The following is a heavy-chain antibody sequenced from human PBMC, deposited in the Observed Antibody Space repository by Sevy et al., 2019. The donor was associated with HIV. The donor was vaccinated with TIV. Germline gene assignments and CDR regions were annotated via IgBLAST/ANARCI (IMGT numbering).Heavy chain of an antibody. Sequence: GGSLRLSCTTSGFTFGDYGMSWLRQAPGKGLEWIGFIRSKPYGGATEYAASVKGRFTISRDDSKSIASLQMSSLKTEDTAVYYCSRVPPPRLCSSASCYEGDYYYYGMDVWGQWTTVTVSS. CDR3: SRVPPPRLCSSASCYEGDYYYYGMDV. CDR2: IRSKPYGGAT. V-gene: IGHV3-49*03. D-gene: IGHD2-2*01. J-gene: IGHJ6*02. CDR1: GFTFGDYG.